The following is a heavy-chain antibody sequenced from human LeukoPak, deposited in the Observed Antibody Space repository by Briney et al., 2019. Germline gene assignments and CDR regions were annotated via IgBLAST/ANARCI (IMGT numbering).Heavy chain of an antibody. Sequence: GGSLRLSCAASGFTFSSYWMHWVRQAPGKGLVWVSRINSDGSSTSYADSVKGRFTISRDNAKNTLYLQMNSLRASDTAMYYCATSESQTRFDYWGQGTPVTVSS. D-gene: IGHD1/OR15-1a*01. J-gene: IGHJ4*02. CDR3: ATSESQTRFDY. CDR1: GFTFSSYW. CDR2: INSDGSST. V-gene: IGHV3-74*01.